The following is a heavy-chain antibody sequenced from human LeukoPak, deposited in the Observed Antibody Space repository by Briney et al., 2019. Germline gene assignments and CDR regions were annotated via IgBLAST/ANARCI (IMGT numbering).Heavy chain of an antibody. CDR2: TNPNSGGT. CDR3: ARAGVVPAASPYYYYYYYMDV. J-gene: IGHJ6*03. D-gene: IGHD2-2*01. V-gene: IGHV1-2*02. Sequence: ASVKVSCKASGYTFTGYYMHWVRQAPGQGLEWMGWTNPNSGGTNYAQKFQGRVTMTRDTSISTAYMELSRLRSDDTAVYYCARAGVVPAASPYYYYYYYMDVWGKGTTVTVSS. CDR1: GYTFTGYY.